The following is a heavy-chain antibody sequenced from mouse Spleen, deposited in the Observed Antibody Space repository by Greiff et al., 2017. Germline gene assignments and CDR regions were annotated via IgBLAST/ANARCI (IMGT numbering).Heavy chain of an antibody. V-gene: IGHV1-52*01. D-gene: IGHD2-2*01. Sequence: VQLQQPGAELVRPGSSVKLSCKASGYTFTSYWMHWVKQRPIQGLEWIGNIHPSDSETHFNQNFKDKATLTVDKSSSTAYMQLSSLTSEDSAVYYCARYYGYDGGYFDVWGAGTTVTVSS. CDR2: IHPSDSET. CDR1: GYTFTSYW. CDR3: ARYYGYDGGYFDV. J-gene: IGHJ1*01.